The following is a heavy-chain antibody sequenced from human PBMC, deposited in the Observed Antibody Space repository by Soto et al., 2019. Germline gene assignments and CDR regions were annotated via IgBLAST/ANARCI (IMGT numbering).Heavy chain of an antibody. CDR1: GFTFSRYG. Sequence: PVGFLRLSCAASGFTFSRYGMNWVRQAPGKGLEWVAYISSSSSTIYYADSVKGRFTISRDNAKNSLYLQMNSLRDEDTAVYYCARDGYCVSTTCYFLPDVWGPGTTVTVS. J-gene: IGHJ6*02. D-gene: IGHD2-2*03. V-gene: IGHV3-48*02. CDR3: ARDGYCVSTTCYFLPDV. CDR2: ISSSSSTI.